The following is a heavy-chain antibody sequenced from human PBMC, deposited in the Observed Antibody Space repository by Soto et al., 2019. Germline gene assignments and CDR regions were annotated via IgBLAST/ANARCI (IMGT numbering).Heavy chain of an antibody. D-gene: IGHD3-22*01. Sequence: VQLVESGGIGVQTGGSLRLSCAAAGFDFEDYAMHWVRQVPGKGLEWVSLTNSDGTDSYYVDSVKGRFTISRDNAKTTLYLQMDRLRPEDTALYFCAKSLYYYDSSPLDHWGQGNLVTVSS. J-gene: IGHJ4*02. CDR3: AKSLYYYDSSPLDH. CDR1: GFDFEDYA. V-gene: IGHV3-43D*04. CDR2: TNSDGTDS.